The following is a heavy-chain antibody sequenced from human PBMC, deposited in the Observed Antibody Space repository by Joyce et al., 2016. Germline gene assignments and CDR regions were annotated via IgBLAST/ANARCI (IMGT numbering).Heavy chain of an antibody. D-gene: IGHD5-24*01. Sequence: QVHLVQSGAEVKKSGSSVKVSCKASGGSFNKYTVSWVRQAPGQGLAWMGRIIPLLNMTSYAQEFQGRVTITADKSTTTAYMQLTGLRSDDTAVYFCAGTFNYPHHDGMDVCGQGTTVTVSS. CDR3: AGTFNYPHHDGMDV. CDR1: GGSFNKYT. CDR2: IIPLLNMT. J-gene: IGHJ6*02. V-gene: IGHV1-69*02.